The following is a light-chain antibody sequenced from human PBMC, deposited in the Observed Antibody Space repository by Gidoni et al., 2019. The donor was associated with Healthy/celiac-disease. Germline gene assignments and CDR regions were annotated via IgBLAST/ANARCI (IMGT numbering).Light chain of an antibody. CDR3: QQRSNWPMYT. CDR2: DAS. Sequence: EIVLTQSPAPLSLSPGERATLSCRASQSVSSYLAWYQQKPGQAPRLLIYDASNRATGIPARFSGSGSGTDFTLTISSREPEDFAVYYCQQRSNWPMYTFGQGTKLEIK. CDR1: QSVSSY. J-gene: IGKJ2*01. V-gene: IGKV3-11*01.